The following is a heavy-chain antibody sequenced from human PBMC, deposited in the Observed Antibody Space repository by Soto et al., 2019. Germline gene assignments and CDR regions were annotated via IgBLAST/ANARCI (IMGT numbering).Heavy chain of an antibody. CDR3: ARLYSSSWKGGGGGMDV. CDR1: GGTFSSYA. J-gene: IGHJ6*02. Sequence: SVKVSCKASGGTFSSYAISWVRQAPGQGLEWMGGIIPIFGTANYAQKFQGRVTITADESTSTAYMELSSLRSEDTAVYYCARLYSSSWKGGGGGMDVWGQGTTVTVSS. D-gene: IGHD6-13*01. CDR2: IIPIFGTA. V-gene: IGHV1-69*13.